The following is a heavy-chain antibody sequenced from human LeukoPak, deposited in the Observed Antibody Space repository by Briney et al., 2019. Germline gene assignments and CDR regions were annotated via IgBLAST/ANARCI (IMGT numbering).Heavy chain of an antibody. Sequence: GESLKISCKASGYDFPSYWIAWVRQMPGKGLEWMGIIYPGDSDTGYSPTFQGQVTISADRSINTAYLQWDTLKASDIAIYYCTRRGDILTGHSFDTWGQGTLLTVSS. CDR3: TRRGDILTGHSFDT. J-gene: IGHJ4*02. CDR1: GYDFPSYW. V-gene: IGHV5-51*01. D-gene: IGHD3-9*01. CDR2: IYPGDSDT.